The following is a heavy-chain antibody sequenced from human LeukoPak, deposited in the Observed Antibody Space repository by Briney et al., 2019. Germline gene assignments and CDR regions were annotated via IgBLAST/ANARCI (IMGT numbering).Heavy chain of an antibody. J-gene: IGHJ6*04. CDR3: AKDRSITMVRGVIIVPYYYGMDV. D-gene: IGHD3-10*01. CDR1: GFTFSSYA. CDR2: ISGSGGST. Sequence: GGSLRLSCAASGFTFSSYAMSWVRQAPGKGLEWVSAISGSGGSTYYADSVKGRFTISRDNSKNTPYLQMNSLRAEDTAVYYCAKDRSITMVRGVIIVPYYYGMDVWGKGTTVTVSS. V-gene: IGHV3-23*01.